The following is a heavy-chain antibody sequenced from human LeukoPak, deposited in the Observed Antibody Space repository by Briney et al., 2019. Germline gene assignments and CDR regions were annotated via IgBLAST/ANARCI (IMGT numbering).Heavy chain of an antibody. Sequence: GGSLRLSCAASGFTFSSYSMTWVRQAPGKGLEWVSSISSSSSYIYYADSVKGRFTISRDNAKNSLYLQMNSLRAEDTAVYYCAREPMVRGVMYYGMDVWGQGTTVTVSS. D-gene: IGHD3-10*01. CDR3: AREPMVRGVMYYGMDV. CDR2: ISSSSSYI. J-gene: IGHJ6*02. CDR1: GFTFSSYS. V-gene: IGHV3-21*01.